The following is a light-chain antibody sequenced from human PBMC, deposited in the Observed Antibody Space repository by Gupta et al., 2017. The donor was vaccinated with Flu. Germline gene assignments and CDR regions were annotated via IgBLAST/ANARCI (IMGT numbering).Light chain of an antibody. CDR2: KDN. Sequence: SHALTQPPSVSVSPGQTARITCSVDTLPKQFAYWYQQKPGQAPVLIIYKDNERPSGIPGRFSGSTSGTTVTLTSXGXQAEDEXDYYCQSVDTSGTQEVFGGGTKLTVL. J-gene: IGLJ2*01. CDR1: TLPKQF. V-gene: IGLV3-25*02. CDR3: QSVDTSGTQEV.